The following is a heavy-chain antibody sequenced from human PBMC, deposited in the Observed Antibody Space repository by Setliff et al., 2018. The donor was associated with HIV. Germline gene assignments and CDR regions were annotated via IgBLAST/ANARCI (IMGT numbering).Heavy chain of an antibody. CDR1: GYSISSGSY. CDR2: IYYTGST. V-gene: IGHV4-38-2*01. D-gene: IGHD1-1*01. CDR3: ARNSQKGIQPLLLAS. Sequence: PSETLSLTCAVSGYSISSGSYWGWIRQPPGKGLEWIGYIYYTGSTSYNPSFRSRVTISVDTSKNQFSLMLDSVTAADTAVYYCARNSQKGIQPLLLASWGPGTLVTVSS. J-gene: IGHJ4*02.